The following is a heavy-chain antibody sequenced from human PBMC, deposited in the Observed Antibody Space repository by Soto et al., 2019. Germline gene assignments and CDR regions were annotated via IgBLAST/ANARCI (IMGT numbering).Heavy chain of an antibody. CDR1: GDSVSSARFY. CDR3: ARHNSGRNCFDP. J-gene: IGHJ5*02. D-gene: IGHD6-19*01. CDR2: IYFSGST. Sequence: SETLSLTCTVSGDSVSSARFYWLWIRQAPGKGLEWIGFIYFSGSTNYNPSLKSRVTMSLDTSKNQFSLKLRSVTPADTAVYYCARHNSGRNCFDPWGHGTLVTVSS. V-gene: IGHV4-61*01.